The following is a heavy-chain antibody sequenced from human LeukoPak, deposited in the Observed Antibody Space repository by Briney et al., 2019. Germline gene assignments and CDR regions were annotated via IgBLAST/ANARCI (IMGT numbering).Heavy chain of an antibody. CDR2: ISYSGST. Sequence: PSETLSLTCTVSGGSISSSSYYWGWIRQPPGKGLEWIGSISYSGSTYYNPSLRSRVTISVDTSKNQFSLKLSSVTAADTAVYYCARVARRLIDYWGQGTLVTVSS. J-gene: IGHJ4*02. CDR3: ARVARRLIDY. D-gene: IGHD1-1*01. CDR1: GGSISSSSYY. V-gene: IGHV4-39*07.